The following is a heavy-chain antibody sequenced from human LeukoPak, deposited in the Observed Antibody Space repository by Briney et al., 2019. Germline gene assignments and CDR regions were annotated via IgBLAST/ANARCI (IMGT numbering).Heavy chain of an antibody. CDR1: GGSISSYY. CDR2: IYCSGST. J-gene: IGHJ4*02. Sequence: SETLSLTCTVSGGSISSYYWSWIRQPPGKGLEWIGYIYCSGSTNYNPSLKSRVTISVDTSKNQFSLKLSSVTAADTAVYYCAREHDGLDYWGQGTLVTVSS. D-gene: IGHD1-1*01. CDR3: AREHDGLDY. V-gene: IGHV4-59*01.